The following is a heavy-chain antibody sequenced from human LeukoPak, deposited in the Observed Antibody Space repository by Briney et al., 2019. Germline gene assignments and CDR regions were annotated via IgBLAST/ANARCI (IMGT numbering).Heavy chain of an antibody. CDR1: GFTVSSNY. J-gene: IGHJ4*02. V-gene: IGHV3-23*01. Sequence: GGSLRLSCAASGFTVSSNYMSWVRQAPGKGLEWVSAISGSGGSTYYADSVKGRFTISRDNSKNTLYLQMNSLRAEDTAVYYCATRPSTGYSSGWYLIFWGQGTLVTVSS. CDR3: ATRPSTGYSSGWYLIF. D-gene: IGHD6-19*01. CDR2: ISGSGGST.